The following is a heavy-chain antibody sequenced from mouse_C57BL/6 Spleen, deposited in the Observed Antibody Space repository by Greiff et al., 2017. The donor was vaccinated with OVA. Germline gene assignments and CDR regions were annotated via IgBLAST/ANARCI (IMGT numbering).Heavy chain of an antibody. CDR2: INPYNGGT. J-gene: IGHJ1*03. D-gene: IGHD1-1*01. CDR3: ATHYYGSSYRYFDV. CDR1: GYTFTDYY. Sequence: EVQLQQSGPVLVKPGASVKMSCKASGYTFTDYYMNWVKQSHGKSLEWIGVINPYNGGTSYNPKFKGKATLTVDKYSSTAYMELNSLTSEDSAVYYGATHYYGSSYRYFDVWGTGTTVTVSS. V-gene: IGHV1-19*01.